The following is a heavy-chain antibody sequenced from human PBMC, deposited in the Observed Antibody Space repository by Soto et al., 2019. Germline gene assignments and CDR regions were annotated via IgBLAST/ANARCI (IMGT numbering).Heavy chain of an antibody. J-gene: IGHJ4*02. V-gene: IGHV4-34*01. CDR3: ARRARYYYDSSGYLW. CDR1: GGYFSGYY. CDR2: INHSGST. D-gene: IGHD3-22*01. Sequence: SETLSLTCAVYGGYFSGYYWSWIRQPPGKGLEWIGEINHSGSTNYNPSLKSRVTISVDTSKNQFSLKLSSVTAADTAVYYCARRARYYYDSSGYLWWGQGTLVTVSS.